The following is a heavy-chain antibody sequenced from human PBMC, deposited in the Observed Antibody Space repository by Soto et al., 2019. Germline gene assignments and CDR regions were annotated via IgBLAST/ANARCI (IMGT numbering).Heavy chain of an antibody. V-gene: IGHV4-59*11. CDR1: GGSISSQY. CDR2: IYYSGSI. CDR3: AKEGEAASFAP. D-gene: IGHD6-25*01. J-gene: IGHJ5*02. Sequence: QVPLQESGPGLVKPSETLSLTCTVSGGSISSQYWSWFRQPPGKGLEWIGYIYYSGSISYNPSLKSRVTISGDPSKNQLSLNPNSVTAADTAVYYCAKEGEAASFAPWGQGILVTVSS.